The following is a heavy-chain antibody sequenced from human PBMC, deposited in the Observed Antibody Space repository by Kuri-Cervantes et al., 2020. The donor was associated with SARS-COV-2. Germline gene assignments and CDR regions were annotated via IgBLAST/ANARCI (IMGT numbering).Heavy chain of an antibody. D-gene: IGHD5-18*01. J-gene: IGHJ4*02. V-gene: IGHV1-2*04. CDR3: ARGPDTAMAYYFDH. CDR1: GYTFTGYY. Sequence: ASVKVSCKASGYTFTGYYMHWVRQAPGQGLEWMGWINPNSGGTNYAQKFQGWVTMTRDTSISTAYMELSRLRSDDTAVYYCARGPDTAMAYYFDHWGQGTLVTVSS. CDR2: INPNSGGT.